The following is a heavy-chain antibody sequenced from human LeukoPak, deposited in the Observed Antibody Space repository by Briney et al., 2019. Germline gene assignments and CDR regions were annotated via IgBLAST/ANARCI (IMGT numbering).Heavy chain of an antibody. CDR1: GFTFSSYA. Sequence: GGSLRLSCAASGFTFSSYAMTWVRQTPGKGLEWVSSISGSGGSTYFADSVKGRFTISRDNSKNTLYLQMNSLRAEDTAVYYCAKRRGMELLYYYYMDVWGKGTTVTVSS. D-gene: IGHD1-7*01. J-gene: IGHJ6*03. CDR2: ISGSGGST. CDR3: AKRRGMELLYYYYMDV. V-gene: IGHV3-23*01.